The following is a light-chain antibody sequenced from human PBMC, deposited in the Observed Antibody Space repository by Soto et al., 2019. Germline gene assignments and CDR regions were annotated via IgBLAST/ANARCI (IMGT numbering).Light chain of an antibody. CDR1: QSVSTY. J-gene: IGKJ5*01. Sequence: IVLTQSPATLSLSPGTRVTLSCRASQSVSTYLAWYQQKPGQAPRLLLYDASNRASVIPPRFSGSGSGTDFTLTISSLEPVDFAVYYCQQRAHWPITFGQGTRLEIK. V-gene: IGKV3-11*01. CDR2: DAS. CDR3: QQRAHWPIT.